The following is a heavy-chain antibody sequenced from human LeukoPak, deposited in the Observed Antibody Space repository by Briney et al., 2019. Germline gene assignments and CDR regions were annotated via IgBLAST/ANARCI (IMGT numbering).Heavy chain of an antibody. CDR1: GFTVSSNY. J-gene: IGHJ4*02. V-gene: IGHV3-53*01. Sequence: GGSLRLSCAASGFTVSSNYMNWVRQAPGKGLEWVSVLYSGGSTYYADSVKGRFTISRDNSKNTLYLQMNSLRADDTAVYYCTRDQTPYYWGQGTLVTVSS. CDR2: LYSGGST. CDR3: TRDQTPYY.